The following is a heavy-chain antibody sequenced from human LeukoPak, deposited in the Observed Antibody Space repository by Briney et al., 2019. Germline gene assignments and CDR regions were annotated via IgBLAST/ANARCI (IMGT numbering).Heavy chain of an antibody. V-gene: IGHV4-30-4*01. D-gene: IGHD5-18*01. Sequence: SETLSLTCTVSGGSISSGDYYWSWIRQPPGKGLEWMGYIYYSGSTYYNPSLKSRVTISVDTSKNQFSLKLSSVTAADTAVYCCASNTAMVGYWGQGTLVTVSS. CDR2: IYYSGST. J-gene: IGHJ4*02. CDR3: ASNTAMVGY. CDR1: GGSISSGDYY.